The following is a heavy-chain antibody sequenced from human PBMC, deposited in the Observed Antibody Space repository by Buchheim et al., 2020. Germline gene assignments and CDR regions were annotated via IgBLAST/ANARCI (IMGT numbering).Heavy chain of an antibody. CDR1: GGSFSDYY. J-gene: IGHJ4*02. CDR3: ARDSERATVY. CDR2: INHSGST. V-gene: IGHV4-34*01. Sequence: QVQLQQWGAGLLKPSETLSLTCAVYGGSFSDYYWSWIRQPPGKGLEWIGEINHSGSTTFNPSLKSRVTMSVDTSKNQFSLNLSSVTAADTAVYYCARDSERATVYWGQGNL. D-gene: IGHD1-26*01.